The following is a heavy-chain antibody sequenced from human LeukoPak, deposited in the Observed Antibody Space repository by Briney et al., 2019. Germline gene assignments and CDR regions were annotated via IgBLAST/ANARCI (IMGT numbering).Heavy chain of an antibody. CDR2: ISSSDGST. D-gene: IGHD3-10*01. Sequence: GGSLRLSCAASGFTFSSYAMNWVRQAPGKGLEWVSAISSSDGSTYYADSVKGRFTISRDNSKNTLYLEMNSLRVEDTAVYYCAKEWYYYGSGSYGDFQHWGQGTLVTVSS. CDR3: AKEWYYYGSGSYGDFQH. V-gene: IGHV3-23*01. J-gene: IGHJ1*01. CDR1: GFTFSSYA.